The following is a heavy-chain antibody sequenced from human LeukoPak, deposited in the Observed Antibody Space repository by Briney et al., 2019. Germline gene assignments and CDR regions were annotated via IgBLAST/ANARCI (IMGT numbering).Heavy chain of an antibody. D-gene: IGHD6-13*01. V-gene: IGHV4-59*11. CDR1: GDFNRLLH. CDR2: IYYSGST. J-gene: IGHJ6*02. Sequence: PSETLSLTCTVSGDFNRLLHWSRTRQPPGKCPLWIGYIYYSGSTNYNPSLKSRGPISVDPSELQFSLELRAVTAGETVVYYCARVYAAAGVWGMDVWGQGTTVTVSS. CDR3: ARVYAAAGVWGMDV.